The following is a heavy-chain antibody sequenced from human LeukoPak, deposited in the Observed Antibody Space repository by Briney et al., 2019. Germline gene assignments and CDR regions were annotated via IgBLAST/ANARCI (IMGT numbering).Heavy chain of an antibody. Sequence: GGSLRLSCAASGYTFSSYWMSWVRQAPGKGLEWVANIKQDGSEKYYVDSVKGRFTISRDNAKNSLYLQMNSLRAEDTAVYYCARDYYDSSGYYHVGYFDYWGQGTLVTVSS. CDR2: IKQDGSEK. CDR1: GYTFSSYW. J-gene: IGHJ4*02. CDR3: ARDYYDSSGYYHVGYFDY. V-gene: IGHV3-7*01. D-gene: IGHD3-22*01.